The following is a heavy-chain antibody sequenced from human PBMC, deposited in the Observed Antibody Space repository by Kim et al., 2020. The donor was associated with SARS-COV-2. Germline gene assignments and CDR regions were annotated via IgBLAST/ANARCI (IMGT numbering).Heavy chain of an antibody. V-gene: IGHV4-59*08. CDR2: IYYTGST. D-gene: IGHD3-10*01. Sequence: SETLSLTCTVSGDLIRSAFWHWIRQPPGKGLEWVGYIYYTGSTNYNPSLRSRVTISLDTSKSQFSLKLNSVTAADTAVYYCARRSQQGGVRGDLNWFDPWGQGTLVTVAS. CDR1: GDLIRSAF. J-gene: IGHJ5*02. CDR3: ARRSQQGGVRGDLNWFDP.